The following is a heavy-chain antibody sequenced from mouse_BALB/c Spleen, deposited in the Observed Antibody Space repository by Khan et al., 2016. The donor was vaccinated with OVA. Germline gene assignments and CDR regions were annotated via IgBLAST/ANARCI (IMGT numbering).Heavy chain of an antibody. CDR3: ARGGYGSFGY. D-gene: IGHD1-1*01. Sequence: QVQLQQSGAELARPGASVKMSCKASGYIFTSYMIHWVKQRPGQGLEWIGDINPSSDYNNYNQKFKDKATLTADKSSSTAYMHLSSLTSEDSAVYYCARGGYGSFGYWGQGTLVTVSA. CDR1: GYIFTSYM. J-gene: IGHJ3*01. CDR2: INPSSDYN. V-gene: IGHV1-4*01.